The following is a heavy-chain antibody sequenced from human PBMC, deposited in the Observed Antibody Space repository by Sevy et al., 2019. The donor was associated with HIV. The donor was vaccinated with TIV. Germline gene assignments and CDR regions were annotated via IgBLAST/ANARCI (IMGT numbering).Heavy chain of an antibody. CDR1: GGSISDYY. D-gene: IGHD1-26*01. J-gene: IGHJ4*02. CDR2: IYYSGST. V-gene: IGHV4-59*13. Sequence: SETLSLTCTVSGGSISDYYWSWIRQPPGKGLEWIGYIYYSGSTNYNPSLKSRVTISIATSKKQFSLMLRSVTAADTAIYYCAREERSGTYYFDYWGQGTLVTVSS. CDR3: AREERSGTYYFDY.